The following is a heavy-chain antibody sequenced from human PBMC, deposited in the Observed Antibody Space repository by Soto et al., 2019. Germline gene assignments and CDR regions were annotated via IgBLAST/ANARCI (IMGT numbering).Heavy chain of an antibody. CDR3: ARVYFYWLLPFDY. V-gene: IGHV3-48*01. Sequence: EVQLVESGGGLVQPGGSLRLSCAASGFTFSSYSMNWVRQAPGKGLEWVSYISSSSSTIYYADSVKGRFTISRDNAKNSMYLQMNILRAEDTAVYDCARVYFYWLLPFDYWGQGTLVTVAS. CDR1: GFTFSSYS. J-gene: IGHJ4*02. D-gene: IGHD3-9*01. CDR2: ISSSSSTI.